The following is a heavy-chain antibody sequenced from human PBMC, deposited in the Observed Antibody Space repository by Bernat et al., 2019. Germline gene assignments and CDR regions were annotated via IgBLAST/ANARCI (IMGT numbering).Heavy chain of an antibody. CDR3: ARAGDDILTGNWFDP. D-gene: IGHD3-9*01. J-gene: IGHJ5*02. Sequence: QVQLVQSGAEVKKPGASVKVSCKASGYTFTSYGISWVRQAPGQGLEWMGWISAYNGNTNYAQKLQGRATMTQDPSPRTAYMELRSLRSDATAVYYCARAGDDILTGNWFDPWGQGTLVTVSS. V-gene: IGHV1-18*01. CDR2: ISAYNGNT. CDR1: GYTFTSYG.